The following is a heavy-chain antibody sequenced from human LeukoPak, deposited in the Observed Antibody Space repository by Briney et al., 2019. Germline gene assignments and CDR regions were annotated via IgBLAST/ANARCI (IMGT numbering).Heavy chain of an antibody. CDR1: DDSISGYS. J-gene: IGHJ2*01. Sequence: PSETLSLTCTVSDDSISGYSWSWIRQPPGKGLEWIGYVYYSGTTNYKYKSSLKSRVTISVDTSKNQFSLRLSSVTAADTAVYYCARSDRDLWYFDLWGRGTLVTVSS. CDR3: ARSDRDLWYFDL. V-gene: IGHV4-59*01. CDR2: VYYSGTT.